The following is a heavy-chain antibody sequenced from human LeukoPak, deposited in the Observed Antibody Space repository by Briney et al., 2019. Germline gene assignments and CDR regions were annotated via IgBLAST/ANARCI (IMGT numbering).Heavy chain of an antibody. CDR3: AIQPYSSSSYFDY. Sequence: EASLKVSCKSSGYTFTGYYMHWVRQAPGQGLEWMGWINPDSGGTNYAQKFQGRVTMTRDTSISTAYMELSRLRSDDTAVYYCAIQPYSSSSYFDYWGQGTLVTVSS. J-gene: IGHJ4*02. D-gene: IGHD6-6*01. CDR1: GYTFTGYY. CDR2: INPDSGGT. V-gene: IGHV1-2*02.